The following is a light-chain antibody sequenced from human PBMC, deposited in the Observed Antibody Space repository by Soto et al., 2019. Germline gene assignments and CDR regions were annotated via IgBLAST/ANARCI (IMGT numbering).Light chain of an antibody. V-gene: IGLV2-14*01. CDR1: SSDVGDYNY. CDR2: AVS. J-gene: IGLJ1*01. CDR3: SYMRNSLYV. Sequence: QSALTQPASVSGSPGQSITISCTGTSSDVGDYNYVSWYQQHPGKAPKLMISAVSIRPSGVSDRFSGSKSGNTASLTISGLQAEDEADYYCSYMRNSLYVFGTGTKVTVL.